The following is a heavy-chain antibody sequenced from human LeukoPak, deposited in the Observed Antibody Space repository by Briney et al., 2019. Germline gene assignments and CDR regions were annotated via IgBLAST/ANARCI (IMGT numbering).Heavy chain of an antibody. Sequence: RGESLKISCKGSGYSFTNYWIGWVRQMPGKGLEWMGIMYPGDSDTRYSPSFQGQVTISADKSISTAYLQWSSLKASDTAMYYCARLESGYDTDQVNWFDPWGQGTLVTVSS. CDR1: GYSFTNYW. CDR2: MYPGDSDT. V-gene: IGHV5-51*01. CDR3: ARLESGYDTDQVNWFDP. J-gene: IGHJ5*02. D-gene: IGHD5-12*01.